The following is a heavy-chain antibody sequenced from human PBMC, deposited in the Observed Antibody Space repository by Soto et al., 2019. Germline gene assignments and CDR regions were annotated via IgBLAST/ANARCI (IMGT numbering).Heavy chain of an antibody. D-gene: IGHD6-13*01. CDR1: GGSISSGGYS. CDR2: IYHSGST. Sequence: PSETLSLTCAVSGGSISSGGYSWSWIRQPPGKGLEWIGYIYHSGSTYYNPSLKSRATISVDRSKNQFSLKLSSVTAADTAVYYCARRQSSSWYGLWGQGPLVTVSS. CDR3: ARRQSSSWYGL. J-gene: IGHJ4*02. V-gene: IGHV4-30-2*01.